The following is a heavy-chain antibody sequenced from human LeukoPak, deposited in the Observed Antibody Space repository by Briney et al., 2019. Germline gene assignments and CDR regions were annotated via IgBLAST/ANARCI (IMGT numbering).Heavy chain of an antibody. CDR2: IFGSGGSA. CDR3: GKTTTGYSSGRYPGWPVDY. Sequence: AGGSLRLSCAASGFTFNSYAMYSVRQAPGKGLEWVSGIFGSGGSAHYADSVKGRFTISRDNSKNTVYLQMDSLRVEDTAVYYCGKTTTGYSSGRYPGWPVDYWGQGTLVTVSS. D-gene: IGHD6-19*01. V-gene: IGHV3-23*01. J-gene: IGHJ4*02. CDR1: GFTFNSYA.